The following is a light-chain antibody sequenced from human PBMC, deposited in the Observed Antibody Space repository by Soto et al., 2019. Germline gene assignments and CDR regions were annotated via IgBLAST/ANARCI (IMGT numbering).Light chain of an antibody. V-gene: IGKV3-20*01. J-gene: IGKJ1*01. CDR2: GAS. CDR1: QSVSGN. CDR3: LQYGSSPET. Sequence: EIVMTQSPGTLSVSPGEGATLSCRASQSVSGNLAWCQQRPGQAPRLLIYGASSRATGIPDRFSGSGSGTDFTLTISRLEPEDLAVYYCLQYGSSPETFGQGTKVDIK.